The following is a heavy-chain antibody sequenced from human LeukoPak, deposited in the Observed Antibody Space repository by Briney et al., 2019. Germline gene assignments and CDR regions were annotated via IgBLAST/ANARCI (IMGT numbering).Heavy chain of an antibody. D-gene: IGHD3-10*01. Sequence: PGGSLRLSCAASGLSFSYCGMHWVRQAPGKGLEWVAGISSNGAETYYVDSVKGRFTISRDNSKNTVYLQINSLRAEDTAIYYCANGIYAGSGSQPPFASWGQGTLVTVSS. J-gene: IGHJ4*02. CDR3: ANGIYAGSGSQPPFAS. CDR1: GLSFSYCG. CDR2: ISSNGAET. V-gene: IGHV3-30*18.